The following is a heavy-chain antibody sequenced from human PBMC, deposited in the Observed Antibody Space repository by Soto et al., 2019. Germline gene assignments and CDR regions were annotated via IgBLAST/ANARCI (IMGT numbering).Heavy chain of an antibody. CDR1: AGSLNSGSLY. Sequence: SETLSLTCTVSAGSLNSGSLYWSGLRQHPGKGLEGIGYIYDSGNTYYNPSLKRRVTMSLDKSENHFSLKLNSVTAADREVYYCASDPATWGQGTLVTVSS. CDR2: IYDSGNT. J-gene: IGHJ4*02. V-gene: IGHV4-31*03. CDR3: ASDPAT.